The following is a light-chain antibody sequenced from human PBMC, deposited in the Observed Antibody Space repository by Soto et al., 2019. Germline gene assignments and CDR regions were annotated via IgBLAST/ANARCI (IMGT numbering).Light chain of an antibody. CDR1: QSVSSSS. Sequence: EIVLTQSPGTLSLSPGQRATLSCRASQSVSSSSLAWYQQRPGQAPRLLIYGASRRATGIPDRFSGSGSGTDFTLTISRLELEDFAVYYCQHYGASPKYTFGQGTKLEIK. V-gene: IGKV3-20*01. CDR2: GAS. J-gene: IGKJ2*01. CDR3: QHYGASPKYT.